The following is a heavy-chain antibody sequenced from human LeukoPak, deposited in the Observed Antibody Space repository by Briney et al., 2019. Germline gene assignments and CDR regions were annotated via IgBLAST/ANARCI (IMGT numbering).Heavy chain of an antibody. V-gene: IGHV3-23*01. J-gene: IGHJ6*03. CDR1: GFTFSSYA. D-gene: IGHD6-13*01. CDR2: ISGSGGST. CDR3: AKAGSSSRNYYYYYYMDV. Sequence: GGSLRLSCAASGFTFSSYAMSWVRQAPGKGLEWVLAISGSGGSTYYADSVKGRFTISRDNSKNTLYVQMNSLRAEDTAVYYCAKAGSSSRNYYYYYYMDVWGKGTTVTVSS.